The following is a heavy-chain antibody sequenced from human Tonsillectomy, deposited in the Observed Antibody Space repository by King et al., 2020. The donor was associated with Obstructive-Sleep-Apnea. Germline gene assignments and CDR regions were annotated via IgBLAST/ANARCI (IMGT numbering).Heavy chain of an antibody. Sequence: VQLVESGGGVVQPGRSLRLSCAASGFTFSNYGMHWVRQAPGKGLEGVAVISYDGSNKYYADSVKGRFTISRDNSKNTLYLQMNSLRAEDTAVYYCAKGMRWLQFASRSEWGQGTLVTVSS. CDR2: ISYDGSNK. J-gene: IGHJ4*02. D-gene: IGHD5-24*01. CDR3: AKGMRWLQFASRSE. CDR1: GFTFSNYG. V-gene: IGHV3-30*18.